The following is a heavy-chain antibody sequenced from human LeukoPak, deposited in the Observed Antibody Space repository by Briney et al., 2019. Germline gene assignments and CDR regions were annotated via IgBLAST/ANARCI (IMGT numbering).Heavy chain of an antibody. J-gene: IGHJ4*02. CDR2: IYYSGST. D-gene: IGHD3-10*01. CDR1: GGSFSGYY. V-gene: IGHV4-59*01. CDR3: ARDVVRGVYFDY. Sequence: PSETLSLTCAVYGGSFSGYYWSWIRQPPGKGLEWIGYIYYSGSTNYNPSLKSRVTISVDTSKNQFSLKLSSVTAADTAVYYCARDVVRGVYFDYWGQGTLVTVSS.